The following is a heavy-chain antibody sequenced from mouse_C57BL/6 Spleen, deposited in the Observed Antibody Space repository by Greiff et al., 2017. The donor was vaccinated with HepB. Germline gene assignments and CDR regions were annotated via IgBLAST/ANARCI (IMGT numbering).Heavy chain of an antibody. V-gene: IGHV1-82*01. CDR2: IYPGDGDT. CDR3: ASEIYYYGRGAY. Sequence: QVQLQQSGPELVKPGASVQISCKASGYAFSSSWMNWVKQRPGKGLEWIGRIYPGDGDTNYNGKFKGKATLTADKSSSTAYMQLSSLTSEDSAVYFCASEIYYYGRGAYWGQGTLVTVSA. J-gene: IGHJ3*01. CDR1: GYAFSSSW. D-gene: IGHD1-1*01.